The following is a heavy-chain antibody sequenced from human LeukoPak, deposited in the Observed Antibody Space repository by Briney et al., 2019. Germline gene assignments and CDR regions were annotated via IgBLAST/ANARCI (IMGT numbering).Heavy chain of an antibody. CDR1: GFTFSSYW. Sequence: GGSLRLSCAASGFTFSSYWMHWVRQAPGKGLVWVSRINSDGSSTSYADSVKGRFTISRDNAKNSLYLQMNSLRAEDTAVYYCASGFLDDFWSGHFWGQGTLVTVSS. V-gene: IGHV3-74*01. CDR2: INSDGSST. J-gene: IGHJ4*02. CDR3: ASGFLDDFWSGHF. D-gene: IGHD3-3*01.